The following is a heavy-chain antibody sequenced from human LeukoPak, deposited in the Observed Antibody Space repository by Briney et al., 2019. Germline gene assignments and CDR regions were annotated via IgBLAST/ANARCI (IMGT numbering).Heavy chain of an antibody. J-gene: IGHJ4*02. CDR2: ISSDNNIR. Sequence: PGGSLRLSCAASGFTFSTYRMSWFRQAPGKGLEWVSYISSDNNIRDYADSVKGRFTISRDNAKNSLYLQMNSLRAEDTAVYYCAITGTARVSWDYWGQGTLVTVSS. CDR1: GFTFSTYR. V-gene: IGHV3-48*01. CDR3: AITGTARVSWDY. D-gene: IGHD2-21*02.